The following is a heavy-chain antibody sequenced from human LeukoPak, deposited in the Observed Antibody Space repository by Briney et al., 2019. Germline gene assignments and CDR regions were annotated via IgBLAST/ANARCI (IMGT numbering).Heavy chain of an antibody. V-gene: IGHV3-30-3*01. Sequence: PGGSLRLSCAASGFTFSSYAMHWVRQAPGKGLEWVAVISYDGSNKYYADSVKGRFTISRDNSKNTLYLQMNSLRAEDTAVYYCAREESMVRGVPSYYFDYWGQGTLVTVSS. CDR1: GFTFSSYA. CDR2: ISYDGSNK. CDR3: AREESMVRGVPSYYFDY. D-gene: IGHD3-10*01. J-gene: IGHJ4*02.